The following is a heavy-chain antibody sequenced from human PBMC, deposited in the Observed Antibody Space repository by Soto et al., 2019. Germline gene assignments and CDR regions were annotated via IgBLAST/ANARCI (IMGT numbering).Heavy chain of an antibody. CDR2: INAYSGDR. V-gene: IGHV1-18*01. CDR3: ASANYGDSDY. CDR1: GYTFPSST. Sequence: QGELVQSGAEVKKPGASVKVSCKASGYTFPSSTISWLRQAPGQGLEWLGWINAYSGDRKFAQRYKGRLTMTADTSTSTAYLELTSLTSDDTAIYYCASANYGDSDYWGQGTLLTVSS. J-gene: IGHJ4*02. D-gene: IGHD4-17*01.